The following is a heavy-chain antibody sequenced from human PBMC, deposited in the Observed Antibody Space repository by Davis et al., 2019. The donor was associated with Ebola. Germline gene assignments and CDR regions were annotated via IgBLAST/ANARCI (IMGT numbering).Heavy chain of an antibody. CDR1: GGSFSGYF. D-gene: IGHD2-2*01. J-gene: IGHJ6*02. Sequence: MPSETLSLTCGVYGGSFSGYFWSWIRQPPGKGLEWIGEINHSGSTSYNPSLKSRVTISVDTSKNQFSLKLSSVTAADTAVYYCARAGGYCSSTSCYRYYYYGMDVWGQGTTVTVSS. CDR3: ARAGGYCSSTSCYRYYYYGMDV. CDR2: INHSGST. V-gene: IGHV4-34*01.